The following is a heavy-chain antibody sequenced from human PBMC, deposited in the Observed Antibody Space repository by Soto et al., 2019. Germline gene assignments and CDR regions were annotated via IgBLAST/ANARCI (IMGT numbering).Heavy chain of an antibody. Sequence: GASLKISCNGSGYSFISQWIGWERQIPGKGLEWIGIIYPGDSDTRYSPPFQGQVTISADESISTAFLQWTSLKASDTAMYYCARRSPELPIVWTYWGQGTQVTVSS. V-gene: IGHV5-51*01. CDR3: ARRSPELPIVWTY. J-gene: IGHJ4*02. CDR1: GYSFISQW. D-gene: IGHD1-26*01. CDR2: IYPGDSDT.